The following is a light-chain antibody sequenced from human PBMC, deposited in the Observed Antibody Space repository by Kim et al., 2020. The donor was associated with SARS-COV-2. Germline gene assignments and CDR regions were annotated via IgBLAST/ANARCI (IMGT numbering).Light chain of an antibody. CDR2: GGD. V-gene: IGLV2-23*03. CDR1: SSDIGTYNL. Sequence: QSALTQPASVSGSPGQSITISCTGASSDIGTYNLVSWYQHHPGKAPNLIIYGGDERPSGVSHRFSGSKSGNTASLTISGLQSEDEGYYYCCSFAGSTTFALVGGGTQLTVL. CDR3: CSFAGSTTFAL. J-gene: IGLJ2*01.